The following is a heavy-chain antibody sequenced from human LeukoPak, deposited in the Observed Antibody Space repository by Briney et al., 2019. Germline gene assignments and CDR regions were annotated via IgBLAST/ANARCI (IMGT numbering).Heavy chain of an antibody. CDR2: ISSSGNTI. D-gene: IGHD5-12*01. CDR3: ARLMVATTREAFDY. J-gene: IGHJ4*02. Sequence: VGTLRRSCEVSGVTSSSYEMNWVRDAPGKGLEWVSYISSSGNTIYYADSVKGRFTISRDNAKNSLYLQVTRLRAEDTALYYGARLMVATTREAFDYWGQGTLVTVSS. CDR1: GVTSSSYE. V-gene: IGHV3-48*03.